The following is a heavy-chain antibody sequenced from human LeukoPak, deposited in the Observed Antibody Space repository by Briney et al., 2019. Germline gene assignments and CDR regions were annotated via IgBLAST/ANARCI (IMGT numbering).Heavy chain of an antibody. J-gene: IGHJ4*02. V-gene: IGHV3-9*01. Sequence: GGSLRLSCAASGFTFDDYATHWVRQAPGKGLEWVSGISWNSGSIGYADSVKGRFTISRDNAKNSLYLQMNSLRAEDTALYYCAKDKEGLDYWGQGTLVTVSS. CDR1: GFTFDDYA. CDR3: AKDKEGLDY. CDR2: ISWNSGSI.